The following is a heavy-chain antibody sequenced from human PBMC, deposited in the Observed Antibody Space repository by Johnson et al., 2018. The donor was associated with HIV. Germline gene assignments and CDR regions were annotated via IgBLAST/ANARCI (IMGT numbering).Heavy chain of an antibody. D-gene: IGHD1-26*01. CDR1: GFTVSSNY. Sequence: VQLVESGGGLIQPGGSLRLSCAASGFTVSSNYMSWVRQAPGKGLEWVGRIKSKTDGGTTDYAAPVKGRFTISRDDSKNTLYLQMNSLSAEDTAVYYCAKPLVGATRDDAFDVWGQGTMVTVSS. CDR3: AKPLVGATRDDAFDV. CDR2: IKSKTDGGTT. J-gene: IGHJ3*01. V-gene: IGHV3-15*01.